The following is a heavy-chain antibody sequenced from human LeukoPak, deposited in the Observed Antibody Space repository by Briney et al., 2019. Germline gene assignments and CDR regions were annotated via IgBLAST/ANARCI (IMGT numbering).Heavy chain of an antibody. V-gene: IGHV3-23*01. CDR1: GFTFSTYA. D-gene: IGHD2-2*01. CDR2: VSGSGSLT. Sequence: GALRLSCAASGFTFSTYAMSWVRQAPGKGLEWVSDVSGSGSLTYYADSVKGRFTISRDNSKNTLYLQMNSLRTEDTAVYYCAKEEGYCSRASCPGNYWGQGSLVIVSS. CDR3: AKEEGYCSRASCPGNY. J-gene: IGHJ4*02.